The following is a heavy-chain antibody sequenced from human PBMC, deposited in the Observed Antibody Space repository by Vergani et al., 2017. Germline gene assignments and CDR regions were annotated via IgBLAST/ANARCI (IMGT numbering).Heavy chain of an antibody. CDR1: GGSISSGDYY. J-gene: IGHJ5*02. D-gene: IGHD3-10*01. Sequence: QVQLQESGPGLVKPPGTLSLTCTVSGGSISSGDYYWSWIRQPPGKGLEWIGYIYYSGSTYYNPSLKSRVTISVDTSKNQFSLKLSSVTAADTAVYYCARDRDGSGSYYNWFDPWGQGTLVTVSS. CDR3: ARDRDGSGSYYNWFDP. CDR2: IYYSGST. V-gene: IGHV4-30-4*01.